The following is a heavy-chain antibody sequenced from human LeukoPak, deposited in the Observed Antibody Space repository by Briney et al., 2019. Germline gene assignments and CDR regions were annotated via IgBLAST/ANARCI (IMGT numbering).Heavy chain of an antibody. V-gene: IGHV3-64*01. D-gene: IGHD5-18*01. CDR3: ASITAMAFDY. CDR2: ISSDGQTT. Sequence: GGSLRLSCAASGFTFSDFAMHWVRQAPGKALEYVSAISSDGQTTYYVHSVKGRFTISRDNAKKSLYLQMNSLRAEDTAVYYCASITAMAFDYWGQGTLVTVSS. CDR1: GFTFSDFA. J-gene: IGHJ4*02.